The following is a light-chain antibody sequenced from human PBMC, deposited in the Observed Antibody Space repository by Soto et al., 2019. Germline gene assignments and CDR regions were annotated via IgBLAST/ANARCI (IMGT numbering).Light chain of an antibody. Sequence: DIVMTQSPDSLAVSLGERATINCKSSQSVLLTSNNKNYLAWYQQKPGEAPKLLIYDASALPRGVPSRFSGSGSGKKFTLTIASLQPDDFATYYCQQYETFSGTFGPGTKVDIK. CDR1: QSVLLTSNNKNY. CDR3: QQYETFSGT. V-gene: IGKV4-1*01. CDR2: DAS. J-gene: IGKJ1*01.